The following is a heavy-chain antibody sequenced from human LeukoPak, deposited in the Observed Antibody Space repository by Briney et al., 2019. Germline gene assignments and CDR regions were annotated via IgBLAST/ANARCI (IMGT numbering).Heavy chain of an antibody. Sequence: GGSLRLSCAASGFTFSTYWMGWVRQAPGKGPEFVANINPDGSGKYYGDSVKGRFTISRDNAENSLDLQMNSLRVEDTAVYFCSNSYLRDWGQGTLVTVSS. CDR3: SNSYLRD. V-gene: IGHV3-7*01. CDR2: INPDGSGK. D-gene: IGHD3-10*01. CDR1: GFTFSTYW. J-gene: IGHJ1*01.